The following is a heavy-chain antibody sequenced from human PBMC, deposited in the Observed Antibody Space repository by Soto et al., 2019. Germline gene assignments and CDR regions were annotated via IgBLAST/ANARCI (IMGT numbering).Heavy chain of an antibody. CDR3: ARSDSSGHGGDY. CDR1: GYTFTSYD. D-gene: IGHD6-19*01. CDR2: MNPNSGNT. Sequence: ASVKVSCKASGYTFTSYDINWVRQATGQGLEWMGWMNPNSGNTGYAQKLQGRVTMTRNTSISTAYMELSSLRSEDTAVYYCARSDSSGHGGDYWGQGTLVTVSS. V-gene: IGHV1-8*01. J-gene: IGHJ4*02.